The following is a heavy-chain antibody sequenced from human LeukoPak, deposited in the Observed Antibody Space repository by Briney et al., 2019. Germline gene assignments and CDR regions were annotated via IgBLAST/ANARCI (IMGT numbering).Heavy chain of an antibody. Sequence: NLGASLQISCQGAGSIFTSYWIGWGRQVPGKGVECMVIIYPCASDTRYSPSFQGQVTISADKSISTAYLQWSSLKASDTAMYYCAGSPFYGSIDYWGQGTLVTVSS. CDR2: IYPCASDT. V-gene: IGHV5-51*01. J-gene: IGHJ4*02. CDR3: AGSPFYGSIDY. CDR1: GSIFTSYW. D-gene: IGHD1-26*01.